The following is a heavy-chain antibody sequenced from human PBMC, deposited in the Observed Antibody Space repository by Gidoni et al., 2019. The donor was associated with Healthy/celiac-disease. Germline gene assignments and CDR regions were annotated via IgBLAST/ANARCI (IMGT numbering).Heavy chain of an antibody. D-gene: IGHD5-18*01. CDR1: GFPLSTTGVG. Sequence: QITLKESGPTLVKPTQTLTLTCTFSGFPLSTTGVGVGWIRQPPGKALEWLALIYWDDDKRYSPSLKSRLTITKDTSKNQVVLTMTNMDPVDTATYYCAHHPHTIGYSYAFDYWGQGTLVTVSS. CDR3: AHHPHTIGYSYAFDY. V-gene: IGHV2-5*02. CDR2: IYWDDDK. J-gene: IGHJ4*02.